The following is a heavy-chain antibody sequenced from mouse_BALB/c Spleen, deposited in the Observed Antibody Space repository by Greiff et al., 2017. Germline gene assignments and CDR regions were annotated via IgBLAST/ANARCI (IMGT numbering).Heavy chain of an antibody. V-gene: IGHV5-6-3*01. CDR2: INSNGGST. J-gene: IGHJ4*01. CDR1: GFTFSSYG. Sequence: DVMLVESGGGLVQPGGSLKLSCAASGFTFSSYGMSWVRQTPDKRLELVATINSNGGSTYYPDSVKGRFTISRDNAKNNLYLQMSSLKSEDTAMYYCARERAYAMDYWGQGTSVTVSS. CDR3: ARERAYAMDY. D-gene: IGHD3-3*01.